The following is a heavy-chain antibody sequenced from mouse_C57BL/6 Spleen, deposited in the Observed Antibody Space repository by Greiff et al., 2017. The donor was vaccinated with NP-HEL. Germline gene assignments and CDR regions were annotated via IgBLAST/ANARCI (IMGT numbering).Heavy chain of an antibody. CDR1: GYAFSSSW. D-gene: IGHD2-12*01. J-gene: IGHJ2*01. CDR2: IYPGDGDT. CDR3: AGLRSIDY. Sequence: VQLQQSGPELVKPGASVKLSCKASGYAFSSSWMNWVKQRPGKGLEWIGRIYPGDGDTNYNGKFKGKATLTAEKSSSTAYMQLSSLTSEDSAFYFCAGLRSIDYWGQGTTVTVSS. V-gene: IGHV1-82*01.